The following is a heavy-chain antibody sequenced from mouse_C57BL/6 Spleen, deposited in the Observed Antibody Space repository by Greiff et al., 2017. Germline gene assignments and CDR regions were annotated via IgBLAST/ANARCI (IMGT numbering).Heavy chain of an antibody. CDR1: GYAFSSSW. Sequence: QVQLQQSGPELVKPGASVQISCKASGYAFSSSWMNWVKQRPGKGLEWIGRIYPGDGDPNYNGKFKGKATLTADKSSSTAYMQLSSLTSEDSAVYFCARYYGNYSFDYWGQGTTLTVSS. CDR3: ARYYGNYSFDY. D-gene: IGHD2-1*01. J-gene: IGHJ2*01. CDR2: IYPGDGDP. V-gene: IGHV1-82*01.